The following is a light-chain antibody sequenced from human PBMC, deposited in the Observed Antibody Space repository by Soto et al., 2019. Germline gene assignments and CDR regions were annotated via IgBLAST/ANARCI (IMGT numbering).Light chain of an antibody. J-gene: IGLJ3*02. CDR1: NSNLGSNA. V-gene: IGLV1-44*01. Sequence: QSVLTQPPSASGTPGQRVTISCSGSNSNLGSNAVNWYQQVPGTAPNLLIYTNNQRPSGVPDRFSGSKSGSSASLAISGLQSEDEADYYCAAWDDSLNGWVFGGGTKVTVL. CDR3: AAWDDSLNGWV. CDR2: TNN.